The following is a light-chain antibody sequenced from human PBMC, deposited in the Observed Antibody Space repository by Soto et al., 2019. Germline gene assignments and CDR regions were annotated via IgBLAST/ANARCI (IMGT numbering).Light chain of an antibody. CDR1: QDIKNE. CDR2: GAS. Sequence: AIQMTQSPSSLSASVGDRVTITCRASQDIKNELGWYQQKPGKAPRLLIYGASSLQTGVPSRFSGSGAGTDCTLTISSLQPEEFATYYCLQDYTYPWTFGQGTKVEV. V-gene: IGKV1-6*01. J-gene: IGKJ1*01. CDR3: LQDYTYPWT.